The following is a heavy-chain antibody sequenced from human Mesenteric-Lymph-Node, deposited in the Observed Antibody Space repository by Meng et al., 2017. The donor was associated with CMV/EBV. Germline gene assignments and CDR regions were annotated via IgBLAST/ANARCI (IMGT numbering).Heavy chain of an antibody. J-gene: IGHJ5*02. Sequence: SETLSLTCTVSGGSISSTSSKWGWIRQPPGKGLEWIGSFYYSGTTYYNPSLKSRVTISADTSTKNFSLKLTSVTAADTAVYYCARDTHFDPWGQGTLVTVSS. V-gene: IGHV4-39*07. CDR3: ARDTHFDP. CDR1: GGSISSTSSK. CDR2: FYYSGTT.